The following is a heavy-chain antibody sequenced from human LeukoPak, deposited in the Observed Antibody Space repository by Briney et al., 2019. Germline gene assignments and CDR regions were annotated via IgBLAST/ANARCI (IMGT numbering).Heavy chain of an antibody. D-gene: IGHD3-10*01. V-gene: IGHV3-69-1*01. CDR3: ARSFRGVIIISLFDY. Sequence: GGSMRLSCVGSGFRLIDYNMNWVRQSPGKGLEWLGCIGAISTMLHYADSVKGRFTISRDNAKNSLYLQMNSLRAEDTAVYYCARSFRGVIIISLFDYWGQGTLVTVSS. CDR1: GFRLIDYN. CDR2: IGAISTM. J-gene: IGHJ4*02.